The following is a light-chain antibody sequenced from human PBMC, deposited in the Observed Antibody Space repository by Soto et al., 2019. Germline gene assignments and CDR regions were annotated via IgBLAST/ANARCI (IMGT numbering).Light chain of an antibody. J-gene: IGKJ4*01. CDR1: QSTGSS. Sequence: EIVLTQSPATLSLSPGERATLSCRASQSTGSSLDWYQQRPGQAPRLLISDASSRATGVPARFSGSGSGRDFTLTISSLEPEDFAVYYCQQRGNWPPVTFGGGTKVEIK. CDR2: DAS. V-gene: IGKV3-11*02. CDR3: QQRGNWPPVT.